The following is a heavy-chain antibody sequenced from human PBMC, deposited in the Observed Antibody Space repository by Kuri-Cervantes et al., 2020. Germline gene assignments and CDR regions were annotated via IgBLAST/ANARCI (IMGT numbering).Heavy chain of an antibody. CDR3: AKDRVTGDY. CDR2: IWYDGSNK. V-gene: IGHV3-30*02. Sequence: GESLKISCAASGFTFDDYGMHWVRQAPGKGLEWVAVIWYDGSNKYYADSVKGRFTISRDNSKNTLYLQMNSLRAEDTAVYYCAKDRVTGDYWGQGTLVTVSS. J-gene: IGHJ4*02. D-gene: IGHD2-21*02. CDR1: GFTFDDYG.